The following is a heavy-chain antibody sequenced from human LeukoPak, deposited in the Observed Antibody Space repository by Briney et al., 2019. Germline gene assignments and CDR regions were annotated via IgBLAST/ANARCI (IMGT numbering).Heavy chain of an antibody. D-gene: IGHD6-13*01. Sequence: ASVKVSCKASGYTFTSYDINWVRQATGQGLEWMGWMNPNSGTPGYAQNFQGRVTITRNTSISTSYMGLSSLRSEDTAVYYCARVFTAARGLENWFDPWGQGTLVTVSS. CDR3: ARVFTAARGLENWFDP. CDR1: GYTFTSYD. V-gene: IGHV1-8*03. CDR2: MNPNSGTP. J-gene: IGHJ5*02.